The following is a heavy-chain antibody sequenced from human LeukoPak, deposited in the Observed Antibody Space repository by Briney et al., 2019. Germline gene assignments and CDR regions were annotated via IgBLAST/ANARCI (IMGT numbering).Heavy chain of an antibody. CDR2: IYYSGST. CDR1: GGSISSGDYY. CDR3: AREVYCSSTSCYRRSFWFDP. D-gene: IGHD2-2*02. Sequence: PSETLSLTCTVSGGSISSGDYYWSWIRQPPGKGLEWIGYIYYSGSTYYNPSLKSRVTISVDTSKNQCSLKLSSVTAADTAVYYCAREVYCSSTSCYRRSFWFDPWGQGTLVTVSS. V-gene: IGHV4-30-4*01. J-gene: IGHJ5*02.